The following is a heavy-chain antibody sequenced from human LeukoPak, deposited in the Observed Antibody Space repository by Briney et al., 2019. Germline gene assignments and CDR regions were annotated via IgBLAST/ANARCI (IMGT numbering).Heavy chain of an antibody. D-gene: IGHD3-10*02. J-gene: IGHJ6*04. V-gene: IGHV3-48*04. CDR3: AELGITMIGGV. CDR1: GFTFSRYG. CDR2: ISSSGSTI. Sequence: GGSLRLSCAASGFTFSRYGMNWVRQAPGKGLEWVSYISSSGSTIYYADSVKGRFTISRDNAKNSLYLQMNSLRAEDTAVYYCAELGITMIGGVWGKGTTVTISS.